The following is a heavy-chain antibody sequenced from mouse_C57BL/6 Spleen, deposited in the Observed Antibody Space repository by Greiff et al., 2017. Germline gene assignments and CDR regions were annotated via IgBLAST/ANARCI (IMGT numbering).Heavy chain of an antibody. CDR3: ARSPYYYGSAWFAY. V-gene: IGHV1-64*01. CDR2: IHPNSGST. Sequence: QVQLQQSGAELVKPGASVKLSCKASGYTFTSYWMHWVKQRPGQGLEWIGMIHPNSGSTNYNEKFKSKATLTVDKSSSTAYMQLSSLTSEDSAVYYCARSPYYYGSAWFAYWGQGTLVTVSA. CDR1: GYTFTSYW. D-gene: IGHD1-1*01. J-gene: IGHJ3*01.